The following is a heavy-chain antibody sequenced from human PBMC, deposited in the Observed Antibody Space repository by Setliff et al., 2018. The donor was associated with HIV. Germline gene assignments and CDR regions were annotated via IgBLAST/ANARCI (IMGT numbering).Heavy chain of an antibody. D-gene: IGHD2-15*01. CDR3: ARDFRIIVPDVFDI. Sequence: GGSLRLSCAASGFTFTSYAMTWVRQAPGKGLEWVSCISGSGHTIYYADSVKGRFTISRDNSKNSLYLQMSSLRDEDTAVYYCARDFRIIVPDVFDIWGRGTMVTVSS. CDR1: GFTFTSYA. V-gene: IGHV3-48*02. CDR2: ISGSGHTI. J-gene: IGHJ3*02.